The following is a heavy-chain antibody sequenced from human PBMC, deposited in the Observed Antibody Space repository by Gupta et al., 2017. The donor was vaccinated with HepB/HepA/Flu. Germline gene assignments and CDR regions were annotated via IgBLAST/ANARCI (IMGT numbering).Heavy chain of an antibody. D-gene: IGHD6-6*01. Sequence: QVQLVESGGGVVQPGRSLRLSCAASGFTFSSYGMHWVRQAPGTGLEWVAVISYDGSNKYYADSVKGRFTISRDNSKNTLYLQMNSLRAEDTAVYYCAKELVAARPGGGSSYGMDVWGQGTTVTVSS. CDR1: GFTFSSYG. CDR2: ISYDGSNK. V-gene: IGHV3-30*18. CDR3: AKELVAARPGGGSSYGMDV. J-gene: IGHJ6*02.